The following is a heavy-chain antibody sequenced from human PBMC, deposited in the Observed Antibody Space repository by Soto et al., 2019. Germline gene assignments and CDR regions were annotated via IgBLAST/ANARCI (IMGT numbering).Heavy chain of an antibody. CDR1: GFTFSSYA. D-gene: IGHD4-17*01. J-gene: IGHJ3*01. Sequence: EVQLLESGGGLVQPGESLRLSCAASGFTFSSYAMSWVRQAPGKGLEWVSTISGSGGSTYYADSVKGLFTLSRDNAKSTLFLQMNSLRAEDAAVYYCAKEDRPDYFDAFAVWGQGPRVTVSS. CDR2: ISGSGGST. V-gene: IGHV3-23*01. CDR3: AKEDRPDYFDAFAV.